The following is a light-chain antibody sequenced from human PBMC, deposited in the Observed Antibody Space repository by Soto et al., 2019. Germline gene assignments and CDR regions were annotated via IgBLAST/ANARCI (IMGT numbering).Light chain of an antibody. CDR3: GAWDSSLSAVL. J-gene: IGLJ3*02. CDR2: DNN. V-gene: IGLV1-51*01. CDR1: NSNIGKNS. Sequence: QSVLTQPPSVSAAPGQKVTISCSGGNSNIGKNSVSWFQQFPGTAPKLLMYDNNERPSVIPDRFSGSKSGTSATLGITGLQTGDEADYYCGAWDSSLSAVLFGGGTKVTVL.